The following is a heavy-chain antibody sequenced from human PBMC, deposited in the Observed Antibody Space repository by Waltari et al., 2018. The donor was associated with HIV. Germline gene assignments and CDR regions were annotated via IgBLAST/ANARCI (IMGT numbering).Heavy chain of an antibody. J-gene: IGHJ6*02. CDR1: GFTFSSYA. Sequence: QVQLVESGGGVVQPGRSLRLSCAASGFTFSSYATHWVRQAPGKGLEWVTVISYDGSNKYYADSVKGRFTISRDNSKNTLYLQMNSLRAEDTAVYYCARGEVAYGMDVWGQGTTVTVSS. CDR3: ARGEVAYGMDV. CDR2: ISYDGSNK. V-gene: IGHV3-30*01. D-gene: IGHD1-26*01.